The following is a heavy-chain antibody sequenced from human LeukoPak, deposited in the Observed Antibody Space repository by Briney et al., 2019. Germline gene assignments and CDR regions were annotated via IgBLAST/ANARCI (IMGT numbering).Heavy chain of an antibody. J-gene: IGHJ4*02. CDR2: INPDSGGT. CDR1: RNTFNGNY. V-gene: IGHV1-2*02. D-gene: IGHD6-25*01. Sequence: APVKVSCKSSRNTFNGNYMHWVRQTPGQGLEWMGWINPDSGGTNYAQKFQDRVAMTRDTSIGTIYKSLRRLSSDDTAIYYCAGGSGYYFFDNWGQGTLLTV. CDR3: AGGSGYYFFDN.